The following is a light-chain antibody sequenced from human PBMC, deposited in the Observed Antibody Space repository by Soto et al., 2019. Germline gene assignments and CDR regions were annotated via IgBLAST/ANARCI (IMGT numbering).Light chain of an antibody. V-gene: IGLV1-40*01. CDR1: SSNIGAGYD. J-gene: IGLJ2*01. Sequence: QSVLTQPPSVSGAPGQRVTISCTGSSSNIGAGYDVHWYQQLPGTAPKLLIYGNSNRPSGVPDRFSGSKSGTSVSLAITGLQAEDEADYYCQSYDSSVSKVVFGGGTKVNVL. CDR3: QSYDSSVSKVV. CDR2: GNS.